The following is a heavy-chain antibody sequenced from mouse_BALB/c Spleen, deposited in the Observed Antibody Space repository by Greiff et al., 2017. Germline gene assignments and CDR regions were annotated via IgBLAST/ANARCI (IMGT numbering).Heavy chain of an antibody. CDR2: INPYNGGT. CDR3: TRSYHGSSYFDY. J-gene: IGHJ2*01. CDR1: GYSFTGYT. Sequence: EVQLQQSGPELVKPGASMKISCKASGYSFTGYTMNWVKQSHGKNLEWIGLINPYNGGTSYNQKFKGKAKLTAVTSTSTAYMELSSLTNEDSAVFYCTRSYHGSSYFDYWGQGTTLTVSS. V-gene: IGHV1-25*01. D-gene: IGHD1-1*01.